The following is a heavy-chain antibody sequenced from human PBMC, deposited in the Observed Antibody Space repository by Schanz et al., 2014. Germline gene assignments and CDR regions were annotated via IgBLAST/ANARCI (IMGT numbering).Heavy chain of an antibody. Sequence: QVQLQESGPGLVKPSETLSLTCTVSGGSISSYYWSWIRQPAGKGLEWIGRIYTSGSTNYNPSLKSRVTMSVDTSKNQFSLKLTSVTAADTAVYYCAGGYCTSTSCRYSAFDIWGQGTMVTVSS. CDR2: IYTSGST. D-gene: IGHD2-2*01. CDR1: GGSISSYY. V-gene: IGHV4-4*07. J-gene: IGHJ3*02. CDR3: AGGYCTSTSCRYSAFDI.